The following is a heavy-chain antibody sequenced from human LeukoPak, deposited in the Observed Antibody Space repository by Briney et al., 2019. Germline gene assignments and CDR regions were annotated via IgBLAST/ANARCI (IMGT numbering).Heavy chain of an antibody. V-gene: IGHV3-30*18. Sequence: GGSLRLPCAASGFTFSSYAVNWVRQAPGKGLEWVAVLANDGRDKRYADSVRGRFTISRDNSENTLYLQMNSLKSEDTAVYYCAKDGTPGAAAYYFDYWGQGTLVTASS. CDR3: AKDGTPGAAAYYFDY. CDR1: GFTFSSYA. D-gene: IGHD2-2*01. J-gene: IGHJ4*02. CDR2: LANDGRDK.